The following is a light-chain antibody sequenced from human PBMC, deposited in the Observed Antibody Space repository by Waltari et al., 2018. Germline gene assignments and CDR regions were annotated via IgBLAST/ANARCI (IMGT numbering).Light chain of an antibody. Sequence: QSALTQPASVSGSPGQSITLSCPGTSSDVGSYNLVSWYQHHPGKVPKIMIFEVTKRPSGVSNRFSGSKSGNTASLTISGLQAEDEADYYCCSYAGSSTHVVFGGGTKLTVL. CDR1: SSDVGSYNL. CDR3: CSYAGSSTHVV. J-gene: IGLJ2*01. CDR2: EVT. V-gene: IGLV2-23*02.